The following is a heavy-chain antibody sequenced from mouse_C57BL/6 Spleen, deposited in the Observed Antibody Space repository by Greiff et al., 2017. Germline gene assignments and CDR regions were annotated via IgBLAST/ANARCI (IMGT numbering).Heavy chain of an antibody. V-gene: IGHV1-59*01. CDR2: IDPSDSYT. CDR1: GYTFTSYW. J-gene: IGHJ2*01. CDR3: AREIPLDY. Sequence: VQLQQSGAELVRPGTSVKLSCKASGYTFTSYWMHWVKQRPGQGLEWIGVIDPSDSYTNYNQKFKGKATLTVDTSSSTAYMQLSSLTSEDSAVYYCAREIPLDYWGQGTTLTVSS.